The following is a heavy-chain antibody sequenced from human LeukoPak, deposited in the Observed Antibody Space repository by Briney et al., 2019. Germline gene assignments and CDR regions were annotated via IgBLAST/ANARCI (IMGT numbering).Heavy chain of an antibody. J-gene: IGHJ4*02. Sequence: ASETLSLTCAVYGGSFSGYYWSWIRQPPGKGLEWIGEINHSGSTNYNPSLKSRVTISVDTSKNQFSLKLSSVTAADTAVYYCARGCEEMNRNTRAEFDYWGQGTLVTVSP. CDR3: ARGCEEMNRNTRAEFDY. CDR1: GGSFSGYY. D-gene: IGHD1/OR15-1a*01. CDR2: INHSGST. V-gene: IGHV4-34*01.